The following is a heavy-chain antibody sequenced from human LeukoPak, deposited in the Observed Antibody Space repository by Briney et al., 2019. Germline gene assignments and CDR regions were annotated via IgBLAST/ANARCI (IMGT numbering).Heavy chain of an antibody. V-gene: IGHV4-34*01. CDR1: GFTFSSYE. CDR3: ARVYSSSSFLGWFDP. CDR2: INHSGST. J-gene: IGHJ5*02. Sequence: GSLRLSCAASGFTFSSYEMNWVRQPPGKGLEWIGEINHSGSTNYNPSLKSRVTISVDTSKNQFSLKLSSVTAADTAVYYCARVYSSSSFLGWFDPWGQGTLVTVSS. D-gene: IGHD6-6*01.